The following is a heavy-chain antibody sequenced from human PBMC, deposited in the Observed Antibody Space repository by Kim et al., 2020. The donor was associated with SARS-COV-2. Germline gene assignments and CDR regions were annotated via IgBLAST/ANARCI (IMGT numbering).Heavy chain of an antibody. V-gene: IGHV3-30-3*01. CDR2: ISYDGSNK. J-gene: IGHJ6*02. Sequence: GGSLRLSCAASGFTFSSYAMHWVRQAPGKGLEWVAVISYDGSNKYYADSVKGRFTISRDNSKNTLYLQMNSLRAEDTAVYYCARGGYYDFWSADYYYGMDVWGQGTTVTVSS. CDR3: ARGGYYDFWSADYYYGMDV. CDR1: GFTFSSYA. D-gene: IGHD3-3*01.